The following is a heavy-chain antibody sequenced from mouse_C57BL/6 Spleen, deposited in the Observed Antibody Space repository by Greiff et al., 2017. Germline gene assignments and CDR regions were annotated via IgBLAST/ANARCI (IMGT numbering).Heavy chain of an antibody. CDR1: GYTFTSYW. CDR2: IYPGSGST. V-gene: IGHV1-55*01. J-gene: IGHJ4*01. Sequence: LQQPGAELVKPGASVKMSCKASGYTFTSYWITWVKQRPGQGLEWIGDIYPGSGSTNYNETFKSKATLTVDTSSSTAYMQLSSLTSEDSAVYYCARKGGNYVDYYAMDYWGQGTSVTVSS. CDR3: ARKGGNYVDYYAMDY. D-gene: IGHD2-1*01.